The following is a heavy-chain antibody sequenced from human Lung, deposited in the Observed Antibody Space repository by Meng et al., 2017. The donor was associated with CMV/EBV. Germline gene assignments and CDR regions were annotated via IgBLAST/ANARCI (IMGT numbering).Heavy chain of an antibody. D-gene: IGHD3-3*01. CDR1: GGSVSSGSYY. CDR2: IYYSGST. V-gene: IGHV4-61*01. CDR3: ARLGGLRFAFWYGMYV. Sequence: ESLKISCTVSGGSVSSGSYYWSWIRQPPGKGLEWIGYIYYSGSTNYNPSLKSRVTISVDTSKNQFSLKLSSVTAADTAVYYGARLGGLRFAFWYGMYVWGQGTTVTVSS. J-gene: IGHJ6*02.